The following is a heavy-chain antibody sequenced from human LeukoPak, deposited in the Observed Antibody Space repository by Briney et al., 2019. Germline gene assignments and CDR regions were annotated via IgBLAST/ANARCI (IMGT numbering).Heavy chain of an antibody. J-gene: IGHJ6*03. CDR3: AKEASSAYYYMDV. CDR1: GFTFSSYA. Sequence: PGGSLRLSCAASGFTFSSYAMSWVRQAPGKGLEWVSAIGGSGGNTNYADSVKGRFTISRDNSKNTLYLQMNSLRAEDTAVYYCAKEASSAYYYMDVWGKGTTVTVSS. D-gene: IGHD6-6*01. V-gene: IGHV3-23*01. CDR2: IGGSGGNT.